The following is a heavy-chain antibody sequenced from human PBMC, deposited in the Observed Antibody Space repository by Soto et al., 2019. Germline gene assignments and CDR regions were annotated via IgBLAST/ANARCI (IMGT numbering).Heavy chain of an antibody. CDR1: GTTFSSYA. J-gene: IGHJ6*02. V-gene: IGHV1-69*13. D-gene: IGHD5-12*01. CDR2: IIPIFGTA. Sequence: ASVKVSCKASGTTFSSYAISWVRQAPGQGLEWLGGIIPIFGTANYAQKFQGRVTITADESTSTAYMELSSLRSEDTAVYYCARDPNRGYGMDVWGQGTTVTVSS. CDR3: ARDPNRGYGMDV.